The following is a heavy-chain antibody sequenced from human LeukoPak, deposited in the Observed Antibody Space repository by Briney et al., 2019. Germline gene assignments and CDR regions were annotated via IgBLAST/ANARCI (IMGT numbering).Heavy chain of an antibody. D-gene: IGHD6-19*01. V-gene: IGHV4-34*01. CDR3: ARGSSSGWGNWFDP. CDR1: GGSLSDTY. CDR2: INHSGDP. J-gene: IGHJ5*02. Sequence: PSETLSLTCTVFGGSLSDTYWSWIRQSPRKGLEWIGDINHSGDPKYNPSLKSPVTISVDTSKNQFSLKLSSVTAADTAVYYCARGSSSGWGNWFDPWGQGTLVTVSS.